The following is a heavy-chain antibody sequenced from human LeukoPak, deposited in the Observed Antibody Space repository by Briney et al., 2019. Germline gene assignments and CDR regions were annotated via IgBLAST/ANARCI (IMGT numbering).Heavy chain of an antibody. J-gene: IGHJ6*02. CDR1: GYSFTSYW. CDR3: ARSSSWDNYYYYGMDV. CDR2: IYPGDSDT. Sequence: GESLKISCKGSGYSFTSYWIGWVRQMPGKGLEWMGIIYPGDSDTRYSPSSQGQVTISADKSISTAYLQWSSLKASDTAMYYCARSSSWDNYYYYGMDVWGQGTTVTVSS. V-gene: IGHV5-51*01. D-gene: IGHD6-13*01.